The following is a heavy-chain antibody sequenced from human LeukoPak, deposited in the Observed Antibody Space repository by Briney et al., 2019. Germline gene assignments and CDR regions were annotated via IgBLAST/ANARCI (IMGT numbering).Heavy chain of an antibody. Sequence: LSETLSLTCTVSGVSISNYYWSWIRQPPGKGLEWIGYIHYGGSTSYNPSLKSRVTISVDTSKKQFSLKLSSVTAADTAVYYCARVEEGYGSGRRENYYYYYMDVWGKGTTVTISS. J-gene: IGHJ6*03. D-gene: IGHD3-10*01. CDR2: IHYGGST. CDR1: GVSISNYY. CDR3: ARVEEGYGSGRRENYYYYYMDV. V-gene: IGHV4-59*01.